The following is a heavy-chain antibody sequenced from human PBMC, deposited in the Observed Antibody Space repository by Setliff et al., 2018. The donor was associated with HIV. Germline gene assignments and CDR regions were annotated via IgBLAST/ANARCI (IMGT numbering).Heavy chain of an antibody. Sequence: SETLSLTCPVSGYSISSGYYWGWIRQPPGKGLEWIGSIYHSGSTYYNPSLKSRVTISVDTSKNQFSLKLSSVTAADTAVYYCARHPKLYSYGSFFDYWGQGTLVTVSS. J-gene: IGHJ4*02. CDR2: IYHSGST. V-gene: IGHV4-38-2*01. CDR3: ARHPKLYSYGSFFDY. D-gene: IGHD5-18*01. CDR1: GYSISSGYY.